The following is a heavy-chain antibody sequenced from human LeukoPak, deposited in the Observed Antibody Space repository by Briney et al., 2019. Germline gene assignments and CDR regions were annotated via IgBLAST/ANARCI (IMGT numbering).Heavy chain of an antibody. Sequence: SETLSLTCTVSGGSISSYYWSWIRQPPGKGLEWIGSIYYSGSTYYNPSLKSRVTISVDTSKNQFSLKLSSVTAADTAVYYCARLPAGDWVSEFDPWGQGTLVTVSS. J-gene: IGHJ5*02. CDR3: ARLPAGDWVSEFDP. D-gene: IGHD3-10*01. V-gene: IGHV4-39*01. CDR2: IYYSGST. CDR1: GGSISSYY.